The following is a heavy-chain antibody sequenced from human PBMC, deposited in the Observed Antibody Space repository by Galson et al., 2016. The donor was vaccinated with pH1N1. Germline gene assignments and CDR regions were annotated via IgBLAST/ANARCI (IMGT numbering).Heavy chain of an antibody. V-gene: IGHV3-7*05. D-gene: IGHD3-3*01. CDR2: IKQDGSQK. Sequence: PRLSCAASGFTFSTYWTHWVRQAPGKGLEWVANIKQDGSQKYYVDSVKGRFTISRDNAKNSLYLQMNSLRGEDTAVYYCARGIGGRDSYWGQGTLVTVSS. CDR3: ARGIGGRDSY. CDR1: GFTFSTYW. J-gene: IGHJ4*02.